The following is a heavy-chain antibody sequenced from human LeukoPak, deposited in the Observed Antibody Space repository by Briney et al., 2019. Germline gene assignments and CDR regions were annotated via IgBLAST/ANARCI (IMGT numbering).Heavy chain of an antibody. D-gene: IGHD1-26*01. CDR3: ARQGGSFFSFSTFFDY. CDR2: IRQDGSEK. J-gene: IGHJ4*02. Sequence: GGSLRLSCAASGFTFSSYWMSWVRQAPGKGLEWVANIRQDGSEKYYVDSVKGRFTISRDNAKNSLYLQMNGLRAEDTAVYYCARQGGSFFSFSTFFDYWGQGTLVTVSS. CDR1: GFTFSSYW. V-gene: IGHV3-7*01.